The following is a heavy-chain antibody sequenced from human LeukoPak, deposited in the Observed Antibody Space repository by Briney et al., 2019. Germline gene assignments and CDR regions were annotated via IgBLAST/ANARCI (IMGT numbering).Heavy chain of an antibody. CDR3: ARMVRRLERLNIGRSSDYATGYYFDY. V-gene: IGHV4-38-2*02. J-gene: IGHJ4*02. D-gene: IGHD5-12*01. CDR2: MSHSGNT. CDR1: GDSITSTYY. Sequence: SETLSLTCNVSGDSITSTYYWGWIRQPPGKGLEWIVSMSHSGNTYYNPSLKSRVTISVDPSKNHFSLILSAVTAADTAVYYCARMVRRLERLNIGRSSDYATGYYFDYWGQGTLVTVSS.